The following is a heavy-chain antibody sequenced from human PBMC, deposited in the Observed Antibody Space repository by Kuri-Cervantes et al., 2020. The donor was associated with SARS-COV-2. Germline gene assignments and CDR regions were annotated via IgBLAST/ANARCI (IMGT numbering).Heavy chain of an antibody. D-gene: IGHD1-26*01. Sequence: GESLRLSCAASGLTSSDYYMSWIRQAPEKGLEWVSCISSSGSTIYYADSVKGGLTITRNNAKNSLYLQMNSLRAEDTAVYYCARGGSYYQAFDYWGQGTLVTVSS. CDR1: GLTSSDYY. J-gene: IGHJ4*02. V-gene: IGHV3-11*04. CDR3: ARGGSYYQAFDY. CDR2: ISSSGSTI.